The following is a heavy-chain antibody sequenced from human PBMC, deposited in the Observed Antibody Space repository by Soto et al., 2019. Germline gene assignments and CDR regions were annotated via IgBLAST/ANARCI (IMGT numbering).Heavy chain of an antibody. CDR2: IYYSGST. D-gene: IGHD5-18*01. Sequence: QVQLQESGPGLVKPSETLSLTCTVSGGSISSYYWSWIRQSPGKGLEWIGYIYYSGSTKYNPSLKRRVTISVDTSKNQFSLKLSSVTAADTAVYYCARGRGDTAMAWYYWGQGTLVTVSS. J-gene: IGHJ4*02. CDR1: GGSISSYY. CDR3: ARGRGDTAMAWYY. V-gene: IGHV4-59*01.